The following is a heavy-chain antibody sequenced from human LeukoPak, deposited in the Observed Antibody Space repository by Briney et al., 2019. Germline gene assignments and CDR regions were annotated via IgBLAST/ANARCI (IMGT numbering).Heavy chain of an antibody. CDR2: INHSGST. J-gene: IGHJ4*02. CDR1: GGSSSGYY. Sequence: SETLSLTCAVYGGSSSGYYWSWIRQPPGKGLEWIGEINHSGSTNYNPSLKSRVTISVDTSKNQFSLKLSSVTAADTAVYYCAGRGYSYGSTNFDYWGQGTLVTVSS. D-gene: IGHD5-18*01. V-gene: IGHV4-34*01. CDR3: AGRGYSYGSTNFDY.